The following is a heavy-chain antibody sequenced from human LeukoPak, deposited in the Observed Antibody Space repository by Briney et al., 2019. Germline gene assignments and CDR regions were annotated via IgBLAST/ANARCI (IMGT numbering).Heavy chain of an antibody. J-gene: IGHJ4*02. CDR2: ISSSGSTI. V-gene: IGHV3-48*03. CDR3: ARGRAYYDFWSGYYSFDY. Sequence: GGSLRLSCAASGFTFSSYEMNWVRQAPGKGLEWVSYISSSGSTIYYADSVKGRFTISRDNAKNSLYLQMNSLRAEDTAVYYCARGRAYYDFWSGYYSFDYWGQGTLVTVSS. D-gene: IGHD3-3*01. CDR1: GFTFSSYE.